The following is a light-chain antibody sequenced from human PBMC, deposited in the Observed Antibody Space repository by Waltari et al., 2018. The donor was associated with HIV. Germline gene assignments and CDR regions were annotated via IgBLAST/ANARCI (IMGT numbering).Light chain of an antibody. Sequence: QSALTQPRSVSGSPGQSVTISCTGTSSDVGGYNYVSWYQHHPGKAPQLMIYDVSKRPSGVPDRFSGSKSGNTASLTISGLQAEDEADYYCCSYAGSYTVYVFGTGTKVTVL. J-gene: IGLJ1*01. V-gene: IGLV2-11*01. CDR1: SSDVGGYNY. CDR2: DVS. CDR3: CSYAGSYTVYV.